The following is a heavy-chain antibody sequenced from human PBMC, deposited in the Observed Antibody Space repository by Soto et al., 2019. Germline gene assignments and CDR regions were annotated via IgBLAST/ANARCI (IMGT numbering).Heavy chain of an antibody. CDR3: ARRDGIAVAGILDY. V-gene: IGHV1-3*01. J-gene: IGHJ4*02. D-gene: IGHD6-19*01. CDR2: INAGDGNI. Sequence: QVQLVQSGAEVKKPGASVKVSCKATGYTFSSYAMQWVRQAPGQRLEWMGWINAGDGNIVYSQKFQDRITISRDTSASTTYMELSSLRSDDTAGYYCARRDGIAVAGILDYWGQGTLVTVSS. CDR1: GYTFSSYA.